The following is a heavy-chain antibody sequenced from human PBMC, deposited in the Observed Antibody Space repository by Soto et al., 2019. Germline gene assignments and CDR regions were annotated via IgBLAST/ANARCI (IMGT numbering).Heavy chain of an antibody. Sequence: QVQLVESGGGVVQPGRSLILSCAASGFTFSSYGTHWVRQAPGKGPEWVAVLSFDGINKYYADSVKGRFTISRDNSKNTLYLQMASLRAEDTAVYYCAKGRAQQLVRIGMGVWGQWTTVTVCS. J-gene: IGHJ6*02. CDR1: GFTFSSYG. V-gene: IGHV3-30*18. CDR3: AKGRAQQLVRIGMGV. D-gene: IGHD6-13*01. CDR2: LSFDGINK.